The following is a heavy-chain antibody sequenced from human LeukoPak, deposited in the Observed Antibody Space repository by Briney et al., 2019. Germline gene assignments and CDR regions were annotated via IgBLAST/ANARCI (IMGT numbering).Heavy chain of an antibody. CDR3: ARGDYNDGAGYLDH. D-gene: IGHD3-22*01. J-gene: IGHJ5*02. CDR1: GGSIFSGDYY. V-gene: IGHV4-30-4*01. Sequence: PSETLSLTCTVSGGSIFSGDYYWNWIRQPPGKGQEWIGYIYYNGITYYNPSLESRVTISVDTSKNQFSLKLSSVTAADTAVYYCARGDYNDGAGYLDHWGQGTLVPVSS. CDR2: IYYNGIT.